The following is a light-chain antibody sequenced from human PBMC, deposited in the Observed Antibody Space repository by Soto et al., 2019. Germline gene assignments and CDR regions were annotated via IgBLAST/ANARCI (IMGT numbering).Light chain of an antibody. J-gene: IGKJ5*01. Sequence: VVDRVTITCQASQDLSNDLNWYQLKPGTAPKLMICDASDLEMGVPSRFSGRGSGTDFTLTISCLQSEDFANYYGQQYYSYPSITFGRGTRLEIK. CDR3: QQYYSYPSIT. CDR1: QDLSND. CDR2: DAS. V-gene: IGKV1-33*01.